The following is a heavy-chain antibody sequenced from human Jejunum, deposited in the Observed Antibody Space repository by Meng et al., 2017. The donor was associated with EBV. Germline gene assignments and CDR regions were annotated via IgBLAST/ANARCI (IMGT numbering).Heavy chain of an antibody. D-gene: IGHD3-10*01. V-gene: IGHV4-61*08. CDR2: MYKRVST. CDR3: ARGHHVSTMMRGVFFDF. CDR1: PGSFSSGAYD. J-gene: IGHJ4*02. Sequence: QVPLPGSCCGPVTPEGSLSRTRSLSPGSFSSGAYDVSRIRQPPGNELRWFGYMYKRVSTKYKSSLSSRVAISADTYKSQITLRLSSVTAADTAVYYCARGHHVSTMMRGVFFDFWGQGTLVTVSS.